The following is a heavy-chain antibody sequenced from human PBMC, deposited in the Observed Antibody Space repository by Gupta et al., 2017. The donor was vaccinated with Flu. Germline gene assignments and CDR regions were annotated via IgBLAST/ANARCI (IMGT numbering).Heavy chain of an antibody. CDR1: GFPFSSYG. D-gene: IGHD3-10*01. Sequence: QVQLVESGGGVVQPGRYLRLSCAASGFPFSSYGMPWVRRAPGKGLEWGAGIWYDGSNKYYADSVKGRFTISRDNSKNTLYLQMNSLRAEDTAVYYCARDRWGFGELPYFDYWGQGTLVTVSS. CDR2: IWYDGSNK. V-gene: IGHV3-33*01. J-gene: IGHJ4*02. CDR3: ARDRWGFGELPYFDY.